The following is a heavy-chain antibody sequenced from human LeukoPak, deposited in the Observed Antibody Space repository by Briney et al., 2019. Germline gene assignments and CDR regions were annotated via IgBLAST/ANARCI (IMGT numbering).Heavy chain of an antibody. CDR2: IYHSGST. J-gene: IGHJ4*02. Sequence: SETLSLTCTVSGYSISSGYYWGWIRQPPGKGLEWIGSIYHSGSTYYNPSLKSRVTISVDTSKNQFSLKLSSVTAADTAVYYCARGPPYYYDSSGHDGYWGQGTLVTVSS. CDR3: ARGPPYYYDSSGHDGY. D-gene: IGHD3-22*01. CDR1: GYSISSGYY. V-gene: IGHV4-38-2*02.